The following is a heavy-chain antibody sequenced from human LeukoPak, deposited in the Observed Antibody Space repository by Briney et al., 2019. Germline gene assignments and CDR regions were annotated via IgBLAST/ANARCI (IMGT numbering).Heavy chain of an antibody. CDR2: ISGSDGNT. J-gene: IGHJ4*02. Sequence: QPGGSLRLSCAASGFTFSNYAMNWVRQAPGKGLEWVSTISGSDGNTYYADSVKGRFTISRDNSKNSLYLQMNSLRAEDTAIYYCARPLGYCSSTSCWGYWGQGTLVTVSS. CDR3: ARPLGYCSSTSCWGY. D-gene: IGHD2-2*01. V-gene: IGHV3-23*01. CDR1: GFTFSNYA.